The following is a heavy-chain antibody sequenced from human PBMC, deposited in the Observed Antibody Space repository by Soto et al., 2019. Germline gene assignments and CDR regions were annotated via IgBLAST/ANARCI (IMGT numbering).Heavy chain of an antibody. V-gene: IGHV3-23*01. CDR2: IGESGTPT. CDR3: ARYIPGVRYYGMDV. D-gene: IGHD2-2*01. Sequence: HPGGSLRLSCAASGFTFSSYAMKWVRQAPGKGLEWVSLIGESGTPTYYADSVKGRFTISRDNSGDTLFLEMYSLRAEDTAVYYCARYIPGVRYYGMDVSGQGTTVTVSS. CDR1: GFTFSSYA. J-gene: IGHJ6*02.